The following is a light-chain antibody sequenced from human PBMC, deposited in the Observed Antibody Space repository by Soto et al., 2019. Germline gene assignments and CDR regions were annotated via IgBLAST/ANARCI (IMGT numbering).Light chain of an antibody. CDR3: SSYTSSSTPP. CDR1: SSDVGGYNY. CDR2: EVS. J-gene: IGLJ1*01. Sequence: ALAQPASVSGSPGQSITISCTGTSSDVGGYNYVSWYQQHPGKAPKLMIYEVSNQPSGVSNRFSGSKSGNTASLTISGLQAEDEADYYCSSYTSSSTPPFGTGTKV. V-gene: IGLV2-14*01.